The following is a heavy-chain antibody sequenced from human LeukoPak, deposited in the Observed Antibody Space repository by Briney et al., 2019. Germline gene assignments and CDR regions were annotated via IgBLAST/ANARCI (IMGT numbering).Heavy chain of an antibody. J-gene: IGHJ3*02. Sequence: GGYLRLSCAASGFTFSSYSMNWVRQAPGKGLEWVSYISSSSSTIYYADSVKGRFTISRDNAKNSLYLQMNSLRAEDTAVYYCARRPPHWYDSSGYYYVGAFDIWGQGTMVTVSS. CDR2: ISSSSSTI. CDR1: GFTFSSYS. V-gene: IGHV3-48*01. CDR3: ARRPPHWYDSSGYYYVGAFDI. D-gene: IGHD3-22*01.